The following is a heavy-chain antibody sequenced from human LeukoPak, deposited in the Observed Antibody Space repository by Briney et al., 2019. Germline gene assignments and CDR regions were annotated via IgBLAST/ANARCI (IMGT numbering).Heavy chain of an antibody. Sequence: PGGSLRLSCAASGFTFSSYWMSWVRQAPGKGLEWVANIKQDGSEKYYVDSVKGRFTISRDNAKNSLYLQMNSLRAEDTAVYYCARGRLQRTYHFDYWGQGTLVTVSS. CDR1: GFTFSSYW. CDR3: ARGRLQRTYHFDY. J-gene: IGHJ4*02. V-gene: IGHV3-7*05. D-gene: IGHD5-24*01. CDR2: IKQDGSEK.